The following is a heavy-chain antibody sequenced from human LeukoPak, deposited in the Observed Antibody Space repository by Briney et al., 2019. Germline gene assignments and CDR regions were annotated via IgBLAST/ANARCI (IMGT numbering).Heavy chain of an antibody. CDR2: ISGSGGST. CDR3: ATSLNYFVSSFDAFDI. V-gene: IGHV3-23*01. J-gene: IGHJ3*02. CDR1: GFTFSSYA. Sequence: SGGSLRLSCAASGFTFSSYAMSWVRQAPGKGLEWVSAISGSGGSTYYADSVKGRFTISRDNSKNTLYLQMNSLRAEDMAVYYCATSLNYFVSSFDAFDIWGQGTMVTVSS. D-gene: IGHD2/OR15-2a*01.